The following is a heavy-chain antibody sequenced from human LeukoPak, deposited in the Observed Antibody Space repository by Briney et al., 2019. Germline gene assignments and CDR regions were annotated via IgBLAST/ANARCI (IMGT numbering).Heavy chain of an antibody. CDR2: IWYDGSNK. CDR3: ARVGQGGYNSDY. V-gene: IGHV3-33*01. Sequence: GGSLRLSCAACGFTFSSYGMHWVRQAPGKGLKWVAIIWYDGSNKYYADSVKGRFTISRDNSKNTLYLQMNSLRADDTAVYYCARVGQGGYNSDYWGQGTLVTVSS. D-gene: IGHD5-24*01. J-gene: IGHJ4*02. CDR1: GFTFSSYG.